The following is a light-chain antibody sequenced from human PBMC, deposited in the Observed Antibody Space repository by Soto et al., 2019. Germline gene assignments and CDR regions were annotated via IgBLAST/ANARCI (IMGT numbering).Light chain of an antibody. Sequence: QSALTQPPSASGSPGQSVTISCTGTSSDIGAYNYVSWFQQHPGEAPKLIISEVNKRPSGVPDRFSGSKSGNTASLTVCGLQAEDEADYYCTSYGGRDNLMFGGGTKVTVL. CDR1: SSDIGAYNY. J-gene: IGLJ3*02. V-gene: IGLV2-8*01. CDR3: TSYGGRDNLM. CDR2: EVN.